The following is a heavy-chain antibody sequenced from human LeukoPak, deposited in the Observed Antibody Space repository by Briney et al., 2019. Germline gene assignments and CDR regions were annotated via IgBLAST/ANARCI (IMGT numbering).Heavy chain of an antibody. CDR1: GGSISSYY. Sequence: SETLSLTCTVSGGSISSYYWSWIRQPPGKGLEWIGYVAYRGRPNYNPSLKSRITISVDTSKNQFSLKLSSVTAADTAVYYCARTFSESYYYYAMDVWGQGTTVTVCS. CDR2: VAYRGRP. D-gene: IGHD1-26*01. J-gene: IGHJ6*02. V-gene: IGHV4-59*01. CDR3: ARTFSESYYYYAMDV.